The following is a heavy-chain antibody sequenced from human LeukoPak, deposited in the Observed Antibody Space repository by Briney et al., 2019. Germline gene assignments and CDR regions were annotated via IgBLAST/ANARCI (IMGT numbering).Heavy chain of an antibody. CDR3: ARVAGTKCFDY. D-gene: IGHD6-19*01. V-gene: IGHV3-23*01. Sequence: GGSLRLSCAASGFTFSTYAVSWVRQAPGKGLEWVSSISGSGGSTSYADSVKGRFTISRDNSKNTLYLQMDSLRAEDTAIYYCARVAGTKCFDYWGQGTLVTVSS. J-gene: IGHJ4*02. CDR1: GFTFSTYA. CDR2: ISGSGGST.